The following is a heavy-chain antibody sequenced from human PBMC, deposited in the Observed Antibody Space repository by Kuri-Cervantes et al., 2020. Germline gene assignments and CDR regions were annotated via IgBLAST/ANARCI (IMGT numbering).Heavy chain of an antibody. CDR2: ISAYNGNT. CDR3: ARVGRAVVGGIDGYYYYGMDV. D-gene: IGHD6-19*01. CDR1: GYTFTSYG. Sequence: ASVKVSCKASGYTFTSYGISWVRQAPGQGLEWMGWISAYNGNTNYAQKLQGRVTMTTDTSTSTAYMELRSLRSDDTAVYYCARVGRAVVGGIDGYYYYGMDVWGQGTTVTVSS. V-gene: IGHV1-18*01. J-gene: IGHJ6*02.